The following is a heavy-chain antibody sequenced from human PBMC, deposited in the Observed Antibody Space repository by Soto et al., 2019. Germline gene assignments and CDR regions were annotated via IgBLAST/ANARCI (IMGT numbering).Heavy chain of an antibody. CDR1: GYTFTTYS. J-gene: IGHJ5*02. CDR3: ARYRGYCSGATCYNTLFDP. V-gene: IGHV1-3*05. CDR2: INVGNGNT. D-gene: IGHD2-15*01. Sequence: QVQLVQSGAEEKKPGASMKVSCKASGYTFTTYSMHWVRQAPGQRPEWMGWINVGNGNTTYSQKFQGRVTITRDISASTAYMELSSLTSEDTAMYYCARYRGYCSGATCYNTLFDPWGQGTLVTVSS.